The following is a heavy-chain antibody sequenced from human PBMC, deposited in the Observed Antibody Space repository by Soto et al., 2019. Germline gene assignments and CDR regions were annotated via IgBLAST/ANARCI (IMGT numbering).Heavy chain of an antibody. D-gene: IGHD2-2*01. V-gene: IGHV3-23*01. CDR2: ISGSGGSK. J-gene: IGHJ4*02. CDR1: GFTFSSYA. Sequence: GGSLRLSCAASGFTFSSYAMSWVRQAPGKGLEWVSAISGSGGSKYYADSGKGWFTISRDKSKNTLYLQMNSMRAEDTAVYYCAKDLGVHIVVVPAASPFDYWGQGTLVTVSS. CDR3: AKDLGVHIVVVPAASPFDY.